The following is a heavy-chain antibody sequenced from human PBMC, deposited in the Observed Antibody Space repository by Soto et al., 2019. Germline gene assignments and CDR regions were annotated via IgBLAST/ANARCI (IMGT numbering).Heavy chain of an antibody. D-gene: IGHD2-15*01. Sequence: ASETLSLTCTVSGGSISSYYWSWIRQPPGKGLEWIGYIYYSGSTNYNPSLKSRVTISVDTSKNQFSLKLSSVTAADTAVYYCARDRLYCSGGSCSSFFDPWGQGTLVTVSS. CDR3: ARDRLYCSGGSCSSFFDP. CDR2: IYYSGST. CDR1: GGSISSYY. V-gene: IGHV4-59*01. J-gene: IGHJ5*02.